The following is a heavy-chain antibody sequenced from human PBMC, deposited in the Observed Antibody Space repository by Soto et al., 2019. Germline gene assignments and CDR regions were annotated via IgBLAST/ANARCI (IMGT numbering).Heavy chain of an antibody. J-gene: IGHJ5*02. CDR3: ARDLGGYSSGWYSWFDP. D-gene: IGHD6-19*01. CDR1: GDSVSSNSAA. CDR2: TYYRSKWYN. V-gene: IGHV6-1*01. Sequence: SQTLSLTCAISGDSVSSNSAAWNWIRQSPSRGLERLGRTYYRSKWYNDYAVSVKSRITINPDTSKNQFSLQLNSVTPEDTAVYYCARDLGGYSSGWYSWFDPWGQGTLVTVSS.